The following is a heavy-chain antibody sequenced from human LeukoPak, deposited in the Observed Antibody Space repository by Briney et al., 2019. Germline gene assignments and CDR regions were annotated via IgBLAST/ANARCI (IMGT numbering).Heavy chain of an antibody. CDR1: GFTFSSYG. Sequence: GGSLRLSCAASGFTFSSYGMHWVRQAPGKGLEWVAFIRYDGSNKYYADSVKGRFTISRDNSKNTLYLQMNSLRAEDTAVYYCARPPPYDSSGYYYLADAFDIWGQGTMVTVSS. CDR2: IRYDGSNK. V-gene: IGHV3-30*02. J-gene: IGHJ3*02. CDR3: ARPPPYDSSGYYYLADAFDI. D-gene: IGHD3-22*01.